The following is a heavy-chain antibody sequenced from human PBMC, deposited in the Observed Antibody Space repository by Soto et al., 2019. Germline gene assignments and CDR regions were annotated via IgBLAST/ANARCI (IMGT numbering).Heavy chain of an antibody. CDR2: IYYSGST. D-gene: IGHD6-13*01. CDR3: ARAPGIAAAGVKY. CDR1: SVSISSGDYY. V-gene: IGHV4-30-4*01. Sequence: QVQLQESGPGLVKPSQTLSLTCTVSSVSISSGDYYWSWIRQPPGKGLEWIGYIYYSGSTYYNPSLKSRVXXSXDXXKNQFSLKLSSVTAADTAVYYCARAPGIAAAGVKYWGQGTLVTVSS. J-gene: IGHJ4*02.